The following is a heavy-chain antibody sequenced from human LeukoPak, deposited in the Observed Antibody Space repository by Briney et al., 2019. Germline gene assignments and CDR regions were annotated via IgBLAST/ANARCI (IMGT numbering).Heavy chain of an antibody. CDR1: GYPFTGYY. D-gene: IGHD5-12*01. V-gene: IGHV1-2*02. Sequence: ASVKVSCKASGYPFTGYYMHWVRQAPGQGLEWMGWINPNSGGTNYAQKFQGRVTMTEDTSTDTAYMELSSLRSEDTAVYYCATDLGRGYSGYDTWGQGTLVTVSS. CDR2: INPNSGGT. J-gene: IGHJ4*02. CDR3: ATDLGRGYSGYDT.